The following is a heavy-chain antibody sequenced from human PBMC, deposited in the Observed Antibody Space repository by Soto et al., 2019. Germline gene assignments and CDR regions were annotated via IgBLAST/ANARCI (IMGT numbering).Heavy chain of an antibody. J-gene: IGHJ4*02. D-gene: IGHD3-3*01. CDR3: VGRDGQNYGLDX. CDR1: GFTFSTYT. CDR2: MNGRGGDI. Sequence: GGSLRLSCVGSGFTFSTYTMNWVRQVPGKGLEWVATMNGRGGDILYGDGVRGRFTISRDNYRNTVYLQMNSLRAEDTALYYCVGRDGQNYGLDXWGQGTLVT. V-gene: IGHV3-23*01.